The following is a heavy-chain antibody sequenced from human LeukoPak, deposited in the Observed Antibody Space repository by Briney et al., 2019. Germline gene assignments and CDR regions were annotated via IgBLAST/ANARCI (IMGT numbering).Heavy chain of an antibody. CDR2: IKQDGSEK. V-gene: IGHV3-7*01. Sequence: GGSLRLSCAASGFTFSSYWMSWVRQAPGKGLEWVANIKQDGSEKYYVDSVKGRFTICRDNAKNSLYLQMNSLRAEDTAVYYCARSYGYYCSSTSCYSYYWGQGTLVTVSS. CDR1: GFTFSSYW. J-gene: IGHJ4*02. CDR3: ARSYGYYCSSTSCYSYY. D-gene: IGHD2-2*01.